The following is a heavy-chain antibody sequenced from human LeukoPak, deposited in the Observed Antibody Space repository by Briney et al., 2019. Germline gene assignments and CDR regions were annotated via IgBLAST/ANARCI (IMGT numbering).Heavy chain of an antibody. CDR2: IYYSGST. CDR3: ASGDNDPLFDY. J-gene: IGHJ4*02. D-gene: IGHD1-1*01. V-gene: IGHV4-31*03. CDR1: GGSISSGGYY. Sequence: SETLSLTCTVSGGSISSGGYYWSWIRQHPGKGLEWIGSIYYSGSTNYNPSLQGRVTISLDTSRNQFSLKLSSVTAADTAVYYCASGDNDPLFDYWGQGTLVIVSS.